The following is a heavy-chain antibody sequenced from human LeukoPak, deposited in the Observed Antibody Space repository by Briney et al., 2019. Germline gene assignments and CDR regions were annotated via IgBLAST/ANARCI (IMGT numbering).Heavy chain of an antibody. CDR1: GFTFSSYG. D-gene: IGHD3-10*01. J-gene: IGHJ3*01. CDR2: IWYDGSKR. Sequence: PGRSLRLSCAASGFTFSSYGIHWVRQAPGKGLEWVTVIWYDGSKRYYADSVKGRFTISRDNSKNTLYLQMNSLTVEDTAVYYCALEDGDTPFGAFDVWGQGTMVTVSS. CDR3: ALEDGDTPFGAFDV. V-gene: IGHV3-33*01.